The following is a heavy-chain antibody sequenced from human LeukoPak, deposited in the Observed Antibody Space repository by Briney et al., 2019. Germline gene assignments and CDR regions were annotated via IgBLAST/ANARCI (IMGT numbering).Heavy chain of an antibody. CDR1: GFTFSSSA. J-gene: IGHJ4*02. CDR3: AKQWLVSSEVDY. CDR2: ISSSGGST. V-gene: IGHV3-23*01. D-gene: IGHD6-19*01. Sequence: GGSLRLSCAASGFTFSSSAMSWVRQVPGKGLEWVSGISSSGGSTNYADSVKSRFTISRDNSKNTLYLQMNSLRAEDTAVYYCAKQWLVSSEVDYWGQGTLVTVSS.